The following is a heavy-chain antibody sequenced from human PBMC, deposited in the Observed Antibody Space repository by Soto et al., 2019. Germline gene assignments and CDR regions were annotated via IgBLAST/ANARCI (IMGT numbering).Heavy chain of an antibody. CDR2: IYYSGST. Sequence: QVQLQESGPGLVKPSQTLSLTCTVSGGSISSGGYYWSWIRQHPGKGLEWIGYIYYSGSTYYNPSLKSRVTISVDTSKNQFSRKLSSVTAADTAVYYCARSVTSIAARGFHYYYYMDVWGKGTTVTVSS. J-gene: IGHJ6*03. CDR3: ARSVTSIAARGFHYYYYMDV. V-gene: IGHV4-31*03. D-gene: IGHD6-6*01. CDR1: GGSISSGGYY.